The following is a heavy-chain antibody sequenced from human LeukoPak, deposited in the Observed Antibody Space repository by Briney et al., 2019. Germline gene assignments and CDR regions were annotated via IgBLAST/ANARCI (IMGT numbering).Heavy chain of an antibody. D-gene: IGHD7-27*01. CDR3: SLGTGPFDP. Sequence: SETLSLTCTVSGGFISSGGYYWTWIRQRPGKGLEYIGYIYYSGSTYYIPSLGSRIAISIDTSNNRFSLDLTSVTAADTAVYYCSLGTGPFDPWGQGIMVTVSS. J-gene: IGHJ5*02. CDR1: GGFISSGGYY. CDR2: IYYSGST. V-gene: IGHV4-31*03.